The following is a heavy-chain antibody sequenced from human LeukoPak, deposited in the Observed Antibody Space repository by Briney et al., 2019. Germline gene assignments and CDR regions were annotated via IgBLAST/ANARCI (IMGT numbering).Heavy chain of an antibody. CDR3: ARGPQYDILTGYYLDY. Sequence: PSGTLSLTCAVYGGPFSGYYWSWIRQPPGKGLEWIGEINHSGTTNYNPSLKSRVTISVDTSKNQFSLKLSSVTAADTAVYYCARGPQYDILTGYYLDYWGQGTLVTVSS. D-gene: IGHD3-9*01. J-gene: IGHJ4*02. V-gene: IGHV4-34*01. CDR2: INHSGTT. CDR1: GGPFSGYY.